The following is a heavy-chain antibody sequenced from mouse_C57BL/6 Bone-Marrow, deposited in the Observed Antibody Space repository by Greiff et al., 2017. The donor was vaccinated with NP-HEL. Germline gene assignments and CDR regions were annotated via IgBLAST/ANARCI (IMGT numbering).Heavy chain of an antibody. J-gene: IGHJ2*01. V-gene: IGHV14-3*01. CDR2: IDPANGNT. CDR1: GFNIKNTY. Sequence: DVKLVESVAELVRPGASVKLSCTASGFNIKNTYMHWVKQRPEQGLEWIGRIDPANGNTKYAPKFQGKATITADTSSNTAYLQLSSLTSEDTAIYYCALIYYYALYYFDYWGQGTTLTVSS. D-gene: IGHD1-1*01. CDR3: ALIYYYALYYFDY.